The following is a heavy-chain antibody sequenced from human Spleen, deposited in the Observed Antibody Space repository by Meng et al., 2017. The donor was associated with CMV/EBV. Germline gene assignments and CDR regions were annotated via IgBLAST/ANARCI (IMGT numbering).Heavy chain of an antibody. CDR3: ARRRGGSGRDC. J-gene: IGHJ4*02. CDR1: GGSINRSSCY. V-gene: IGHV4-39*01. D-gene: IGHD3-10*01. CDR2: IYHSGST. Sequence: QAAGPRPVMLSPSPSLSCTVSGGSINRSSCYLDWIRHPPGKGLGWIGAIYHSGSTSYNPSLQSRVTMFVDTSKNQFSLMLTSGTATDTAVYYCARRRGGSGRDCWGQGTLVTVSS.